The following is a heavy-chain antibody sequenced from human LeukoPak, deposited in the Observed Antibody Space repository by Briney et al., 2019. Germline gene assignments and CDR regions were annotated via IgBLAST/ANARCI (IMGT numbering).Heavy chain of an antibody. V-gene: IGHV3-21*01. CDR1: GFTFSSYS. CDR2: ISSSSSYI. D-gene: IGHD3-3*01. CDR3: ARGTGTIFGVVIKRNWFDH. J-gene: IGHJ5*02. Sequence: GGSLRLSCAASGFTFSSYSMNWVRQAPGKGLEWVSSISSSSSYIYYADSVKGRFTISRDNAKNSLYLQMNSLRADDTAVYYCARGTGTIFGVVIKRNWFDHWGQGTLVTVSS.